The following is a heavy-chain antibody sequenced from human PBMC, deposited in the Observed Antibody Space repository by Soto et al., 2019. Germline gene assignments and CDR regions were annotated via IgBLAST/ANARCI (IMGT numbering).Heavy chain of an antibody. J-gene: IGHJ3*01. CDR2: IDPSDSYA. V-gene: IGHV5-10-1*01. CDR1: GYIFPSYL. Sequence: GESLKITCKASGYIFPSYLINWVRQMPGKGLEWMGRIDPSDSYANYSPSFQGHVIISTDKSISTAYLQWSSLKASDTAVYYCAKQHFSKGDNVYRWAQGTMVPVSS. CDR3: AKQHFSKGDNVYR. D-gene: IGHD3-3*02.